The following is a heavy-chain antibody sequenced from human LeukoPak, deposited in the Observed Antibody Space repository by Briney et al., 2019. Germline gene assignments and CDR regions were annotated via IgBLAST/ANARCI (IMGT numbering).Heavy chain of an antibody. Sequence: PGGSLRLPRAASGLTHSSYWMHGVRHAPAKGLVWVSRNNSDGSSTSYADSMKGRFTIARDNTKNTLYLQMNTVGAEDAAVYYCARAYYCSGRKHMDVWGKGTTVTVSS. CDR2: NNSDGSST. D-gene: IGHD3-10*01. CDR3: ARAYYCSGRKHMDV. V-gene: IGHV3-74*01. CDR1: GLTHSSYW. J-gene: IGHJ6*03.